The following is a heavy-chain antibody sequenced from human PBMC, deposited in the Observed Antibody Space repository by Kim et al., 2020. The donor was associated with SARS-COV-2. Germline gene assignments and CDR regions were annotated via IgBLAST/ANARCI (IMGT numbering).Heavy chain of an antibody. V-gene: IGHV1-69*01. D-gene: IGHD4-17*01. Sequence: YAQKFQGRVTMTADESTSTAYMELSSLRSEDTAVYYCARDEKMTTGAFDIWGQGTMVTVSS. CDR3: ARDEKMTTGAFDI. J-gene: IGHJ3*02.